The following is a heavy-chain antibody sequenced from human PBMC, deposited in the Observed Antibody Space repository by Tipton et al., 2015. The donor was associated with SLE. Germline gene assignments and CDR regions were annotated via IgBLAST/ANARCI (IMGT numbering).Heavy chain of an antibody. J-gene: IGHJ5*02. V-gene: IGHV4-31*03. CDR1: GGSISSGGYS. CDR3: ARDGGYCDYRWFDP. Sequence: TLSLTCTVSGGSISSGGYSWSWIRPHPGKGLEWIGYLYYSGSTYYNPSLKSRVTISVDTSKNQFSLKLSSVTAADTAVYYCARDGGYCDYRWFDPWGQGTLVTVSS. CDR2: LYYSGST. D-gene: IGHD4-17*01.